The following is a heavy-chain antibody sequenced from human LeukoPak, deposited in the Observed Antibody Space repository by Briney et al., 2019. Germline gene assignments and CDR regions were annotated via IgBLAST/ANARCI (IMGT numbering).Heavy chain of an antibody. J-gene: IGHJ4*02. V-gene: IGHV3-30*04. CDR3: ARGIRGYFDY. CDR2: ISYDGSNK. CDR1: GFTFSSYA. Sequence: GGSLRLSWAAAGFTFSSYAMHWVRQAPGKGLEWVAVISYDGSNKYYADSVKGRFTISRDNSKNALYLQMNSLRAEDTAVYYCARGIRGYFDYWGQGTLVTVSS. D-gene: IGHD2-15*01.